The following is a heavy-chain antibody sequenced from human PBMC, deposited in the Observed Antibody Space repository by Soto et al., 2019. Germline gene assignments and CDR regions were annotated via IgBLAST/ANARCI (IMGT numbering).Heavy chain of an antibody. D-gene: IGHD6-13*01. Sequence: SQTLSLTYAISGDSVSSNSAAWNWIRQSPSRGLEWLGRTYYRSKWYNDYAVSVKSRITINPDTSKNQFSLQLNSVTPEDTAVDYCASATRAAGAYYYYGMDVWGQGTTVTVSS. CDR3: ASATRAAGAYYYYGMDV. J-gene: IGHJ6*02. CDR2: TYYRSKWYN. CDR1: GDSVSSNSAA. V-gene: IGHV6-1*01.